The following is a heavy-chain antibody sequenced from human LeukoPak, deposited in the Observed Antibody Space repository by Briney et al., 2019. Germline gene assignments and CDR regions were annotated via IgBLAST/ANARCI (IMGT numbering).Heavy chain of an antibody. D-gene: IGHD3-10*01. Sequence: ASVKVSCKASGYTFTSYEINWVRQATGQGLEWMGWMNPNSGNTGYAQKFQGRVTMTRNTSISTAFMELSSLTSDDTAVYYCARDIGLVRGIIMAHWGQGTQVTVSS. J-gene: IGHJ4*02. CDR1: GYTFTSYE. V-gene: IGHV1-8*01. CDR3: ARDIGLVRGIIMAH. CDR2: MNPNSGNT.